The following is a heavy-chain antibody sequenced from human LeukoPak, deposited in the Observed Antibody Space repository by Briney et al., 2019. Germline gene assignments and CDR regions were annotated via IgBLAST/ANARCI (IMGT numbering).Heavy chain of an antibody. CDR1: GFTFSDYC. CDR2: ISGSSSYT. Sequence: GGSLRLSCAASGFTFSDYCMSWIRQAPGKGLEWVSYISGSSSYTNYADSVKGRFTISRDNAKDSLYLQMNSLRAEDTAVYYCARRYSSSWYDYWGQGTLVTVSS. D-gene: IGHD6-13*01. J-gene: IGHJ4*02. CDR3: ARRYSSSWYDY. V-gene: IGHV3-11*03.